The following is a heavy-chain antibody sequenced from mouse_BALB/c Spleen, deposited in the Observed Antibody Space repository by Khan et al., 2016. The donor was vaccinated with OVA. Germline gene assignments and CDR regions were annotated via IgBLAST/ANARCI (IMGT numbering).Heavy chain of an antibody. CDR3: ATSYCYGYYFDY. CDR1: GFTFNNYG. V-gene: IGHV5-17*02. D-gene: IGHD1-1*01. J-gene: IGHJ2*01. CDR2: ISGDSNTI. Sequence: EVELVESGGGLVQPGGSRKLSCAASGFTFNNYGMHWVRQAPEKGLEWDAYISGDSNTIYYVDSVKGRFTISRDNPKNTLFLQMTSLMSEDTAMYYCATSYCYGYYFDYWGPGTTLTVS.